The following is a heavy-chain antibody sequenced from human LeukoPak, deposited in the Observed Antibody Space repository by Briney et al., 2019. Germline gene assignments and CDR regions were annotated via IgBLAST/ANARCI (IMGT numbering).Heavy chain of an antibody. CDR3: ARDPYSGSYGAQYFYYMDI. CDR2: ITSSSTYK. J-gene: IGHJ6*03. Sequence: GGSLRLSCAASGFTFSTYNMNWVRQAPGKGLEWLSSITSSSTYKYYADSVKGRFTISGDNAKNSLYLQMNSLRAEDTAVYYCARDPYSGSYGAQYFYYMDIWGRGTTVTVSS. V-gene: IGHV3-21*01. D-gene: IGHD1-26*01. CDR1: GFTFSTYN.